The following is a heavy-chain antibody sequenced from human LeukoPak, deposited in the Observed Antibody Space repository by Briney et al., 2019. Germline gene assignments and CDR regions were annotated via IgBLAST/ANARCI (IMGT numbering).Heavy chain of an antibody. Sequence: GGSLRLSCAASGFTLRSYWMHWVRQVPGKGLVWVSRINTDGSSTTYADSVKGRFTISRDNAKNTLYLQMNSLRAEDTAVYYCARRRVAHPYSSSWYLNYWGQGTLVTVSS. V-gene: IGHV3-74*01. CDR2: INTDGSST. D-gene: IGHD6-13*01. CDR3: ARRRVAHPYSSSWYLNY. CDR1: GFTLRSYW. J-gene: IGHJ4*02.